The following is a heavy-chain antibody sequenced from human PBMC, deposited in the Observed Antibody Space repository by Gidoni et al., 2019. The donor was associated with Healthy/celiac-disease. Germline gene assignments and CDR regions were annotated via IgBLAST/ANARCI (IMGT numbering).Heavy chain of an antibody. J-gene: IGHJ5*02. V-gene: IGHV4-39*01. CDR1: GGSISPSSYS. D-gene: IGHD5-18*01. CDR2: VHYSGRT. CDR3: ARHSDEYTYGPPWWFDP. Sequence: QLQLQASGPGLVKPSETLSLPCTVSGGSISPSSYSWGWIRQPPGKGLEWIGSVHYSGRTYYNPSLKSRITISGDTSKNQFSLKVSSVTAADTAVYYCARHSDEYTYGPPWWFDPWGQGTLVTVSS.